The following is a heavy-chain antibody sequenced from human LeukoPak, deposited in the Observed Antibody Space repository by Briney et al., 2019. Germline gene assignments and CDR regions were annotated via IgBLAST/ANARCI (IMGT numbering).Heavy chain of an antibody. CDR3: ARGVAAAGYYFDY. V-gene: IGHV4-34*01. CDR2: INHSGST. J-gene: IGHJ4*02. CDR1: GGSFSGYY. Sequence: SETLSLTCAVYGGSFSGYYWSWIRQPPGKGLEWVGEINHSGSTNYNPSLKSRVTISVGTSKNQFSLKLSSVTAADTAVYYCARGVAAAGYYFDYWGQGTLVTVSS. D-gene: IGHD6-13*01.